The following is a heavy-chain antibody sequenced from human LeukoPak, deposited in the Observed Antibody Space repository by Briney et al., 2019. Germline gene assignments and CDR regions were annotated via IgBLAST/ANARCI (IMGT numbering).Heavy chain of an antibody. Sequence: ASVKVSCKASGYTFTTYYMHWVRQAPGQGLEWIGRIDPSDGDIHYAQKFQGRVTMTRETSTTTVYMELRSLRSEDTAVYYCAREVPRTYQFDSWGQGTLVIVSA. D-gene: IGHD2-2*01. CDR2: IDPSDGDI. V-gene: IGHV1-46*01. J-gene: IGHJ4*02. CDR3: AREVPRTYQFDS. CDR1: GYTFTTYY.